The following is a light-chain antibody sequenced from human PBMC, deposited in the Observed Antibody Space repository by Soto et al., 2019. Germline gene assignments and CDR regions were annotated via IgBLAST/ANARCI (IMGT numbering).Light chain of an antibody. CDR3: QQYGSSHRT. J-gene: IGKJ1*01. CDR1: QSVSSSY. Sequence: EIVLTQSPGTLSVSPGERATLSCRASQSVSSSYLAWYQQKPGQAPRLLIYGASSRATGIPDRFSGSGSGTDFTLTISRLEPEDFAVYYCQQYGSSHRTFGQGTKVDIK. CDR2: GAS. V-gene: IGKV3-20*01.